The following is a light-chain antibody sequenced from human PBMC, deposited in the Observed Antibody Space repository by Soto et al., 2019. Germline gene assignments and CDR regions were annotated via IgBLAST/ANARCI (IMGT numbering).Light chain of an antibody. CDR1: SSDVVGYNY. CDR3: SSYTTSNTRQVV. V-gene: IGLV2-14*03. CDR2: DVT. Sequence: QSVLTQPASVSGSPGHSITISCTGTSSDVVGYNYVSWYQHHPGKAPKLIIYDVTNRPSGVSNPFSGSKSGNTASLTISGLQPEDEADYYCSSYTTSNTRQVVFGTGTKVTVL. J-gene: IGLJ1*01.